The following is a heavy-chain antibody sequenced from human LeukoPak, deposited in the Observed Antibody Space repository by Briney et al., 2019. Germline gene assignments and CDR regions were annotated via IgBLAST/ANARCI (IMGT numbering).Heavy chain of an antibody. CDR3: AKGVGFEINWFDP. Sequence: PGGSLRLSCAASGFTFHESAMHWVRQAPGKGLEWVSGINWNSGDIGYADSVKGRFTISRDNAKNSLYLRMNSLRAEDTALYYCAKGVGFEINWFDPWGQGIMVTVSS. J-gene: IGHJ5*02. D-gene: IGHD3-10*01. V-gene: IGHV3-9*01. CDR2: INWNSGDI. CDR1: GFTFHESA.